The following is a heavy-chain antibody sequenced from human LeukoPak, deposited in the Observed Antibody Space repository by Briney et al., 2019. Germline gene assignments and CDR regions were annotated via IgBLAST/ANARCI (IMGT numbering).Heavy chain of an antibody. V-gene: IGHV1-18*01. J-gene: IGHJ4*02. CDR1: GYTFTSYG. CDR3: ARVGLTMIPTAPIDY. D-gene: IGHD3-22*01. CDR2: ISAYNGNT. Sequence: ASVKVSCKASGYTFTSYGISWVRQAPGQGLEWMGRISAYNGNTNYAQKLQGRVTMTTDTSTSTAYMELRSLRSDDTAVYYCARVGLTMIPTAPIDYWGQGTLVTVSS.